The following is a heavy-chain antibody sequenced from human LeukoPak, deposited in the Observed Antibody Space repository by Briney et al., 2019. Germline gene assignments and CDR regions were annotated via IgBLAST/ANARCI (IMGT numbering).Heavy chain of an antibody. J-gene: IGHJ2*01. D-gene: IGHD6-6*01. CDR2: ISGSGANT. CDR1: GFTFSSYA. V-gene: IGHV3-23*01. Sequence: PGGSLRLSCAASGFTFSSYAMNWARQAPGKGLEWVSGISGSGANTYYADSVKGRFTISRDNSKKVLYLQMNSLRAEDTAVYYCAKTTPDYSSSPRSGYWYFDLWGRGTLVTVSS. CDR3: AKTTPDYSSSPRSGYWYFDL.